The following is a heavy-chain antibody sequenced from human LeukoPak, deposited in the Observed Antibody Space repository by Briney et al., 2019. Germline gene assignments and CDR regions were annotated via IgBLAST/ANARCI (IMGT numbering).Heavy chain of an antibody. CDR2: INPNSGGT. Sequence: GASVKVSCKASGYTFTGYYMHWVRQAPGQGLEWMGWINPNSGGTNYAQKFQGRVTMTRDTSISTAYMELSRLRSDDTAVYYCARDRIAAAGTPQNGMDVWGQGTTVTVSS. V-gene: IGHV1-2*02. CDR1: GYTFTGYY. D-gene: IGHD6-13*01. J-gene: IGHJ6*02. CDR3: ARDRIAAAGTPQNGMDV.